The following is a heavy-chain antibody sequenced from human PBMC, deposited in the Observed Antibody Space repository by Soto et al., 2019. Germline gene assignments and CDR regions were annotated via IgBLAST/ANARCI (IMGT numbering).Heavy chain of an antibody. CDR3: ARGPAAGIGGHDAFDI. V-gene: IGHV3-66*01. J-gene: IGHJ3*02. D-gene: IGHD6-13*01. CDR2: IYTDGRT. Sequence: EVQLVESGGDLVQPGGSLRLSCAASGFTVGNNYMNWVRQAPGKGLEWVSLIYTDGRTWYADSVEGRFTISRDNSRNTLYLQMNSLKGEDTAVYYCARGPAAGIGGHDAFDIWGQGTRVTVSS. CDR1: GFTVGNNY.